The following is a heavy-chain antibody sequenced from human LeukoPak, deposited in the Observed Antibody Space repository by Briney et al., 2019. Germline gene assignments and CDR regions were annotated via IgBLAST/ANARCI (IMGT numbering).Heavy chain of an antibody. Sequence: GASVKVSCKAWGHTFTGYYMHWVRQAPGQGLEWMGRINPNSGGTNYAQKFQGRVTMTRDTSISTAYMELSKLRSDDTAVYYCADIAVAGDFDYWGQGTLVTVSS. D-gene: IGHD6-19*01. CDR1: GHTFTGYY. CDR2: INPNSGGT. V-gene: IGHV1-2*06. CDR3: ADIAVAGDFDY. J-gene: IGHJ4*02.